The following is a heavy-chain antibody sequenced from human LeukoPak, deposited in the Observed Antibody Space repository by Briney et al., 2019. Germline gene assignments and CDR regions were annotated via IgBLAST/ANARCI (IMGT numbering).Heavy chain of an antibody. CDR1: GFTVSSNF. CDR2: LYSDGST. CDR3: AGGNSFGHYFDY. V-gene: IGHV3-66*01. Sequence: GGSLRLSCAASGFTVSSNFMTWVRQAPGKGLEWVSLLYSDGSTYYADSVKGRFTISRDNSKNTLYLQMNSLRAEDTAVYYCAGGNSFGHYFDYWGQGTLVTVPS. J-gene: IGHJ4*02. D-gene: IGHD5-18*01.